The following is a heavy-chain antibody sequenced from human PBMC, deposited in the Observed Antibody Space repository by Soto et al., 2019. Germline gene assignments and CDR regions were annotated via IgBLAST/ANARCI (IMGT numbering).Heavy chain of an antibody. CDR3: ARGFDLQYGMDV. Sequence: EVPLVESGGGLVQRGGSVRLSCAASGFTLSIYSMNWVRQAPRKGLEWVSYISGNGNSIYYADSVEGRFTISRDNAKNSLYLQMNSLRDEDTAVYYCARGFDLQYGMDVWGQGTTLTVSS. CDR1: GFTLSIYS. V-gene: IGHV3-48*02. D-gene: IGHD3-10*01. J-gene: IGHJ6*02. CDR2: ISGNGNSI.